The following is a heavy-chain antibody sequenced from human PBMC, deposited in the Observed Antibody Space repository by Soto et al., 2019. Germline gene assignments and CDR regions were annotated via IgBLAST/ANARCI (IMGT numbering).Heavy chain of an antibody. V-gene: IGHV3-48*02. CDR1: GFTFSTRS. CDR2: ISSDSNII. CDR3: AICRGIFPQYYLDS. Sequence: GGSLRLSCAASGFTFSTRSMKWVRQAPGKGLEWISYISSDSNIIHYAASVKGRFTISRDNAKNSLFLQMSSLRDEDTAVYYCAICRGIFPQYYLDSWGQGTLVTVSS. J-gene: IGHJ4*02. D-gene: IGHD3-3*01.